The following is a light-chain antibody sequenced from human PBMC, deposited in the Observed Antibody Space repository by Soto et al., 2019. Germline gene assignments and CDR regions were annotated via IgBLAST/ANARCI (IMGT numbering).Light chain of an antibody. V-gene: IGLV2-11*01. CDR3: CSYAGSYTYV. Sequence: QSALTQPRSVSGSPGQSVTISCTGTSSDVGGYNYVSWCQQHPGKAPKLMIYDVGQRPSGVPDRFSASKSGNTASLTISGLQAEDEADYYCCSYAGSYTYVFGTGTKLTVL. CDR1: SSDVGGYNY. J-gene: IGLJ1*01. CDR2: DVG.